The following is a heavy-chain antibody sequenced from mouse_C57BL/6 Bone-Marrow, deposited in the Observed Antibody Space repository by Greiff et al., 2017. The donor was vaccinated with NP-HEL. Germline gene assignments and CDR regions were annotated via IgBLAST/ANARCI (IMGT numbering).Heavy chain of an antibody. D-gene: IGHD1-1*01. CDR3: ARSITTVVDYFDY. V-gene: IGHV14-2*01. CDR2: IDPEDGET. CDR1: GFNIKDYY. Sequence: VQLKESGAELVKPGASVKLSCTASGFNIKDYYMHWVKQRTEQGLEWIGRIDPEDGETKYAPKFQGKATITADTSSNTAYLQLSSLTSEDTAVYYCARSITTVVDYFDYWGQGTSLTVSS. J-gene: IGHJ2*02.